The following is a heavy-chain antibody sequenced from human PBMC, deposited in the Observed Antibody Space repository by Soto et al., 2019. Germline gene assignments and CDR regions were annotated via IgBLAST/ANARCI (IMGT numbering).Heavy chain of an antibody. CDR1: GFTFSSYA. CDR3: ARDLGGIAADAFDI. V-gene: IGHV3-30-3*01. Sequence: AGGSLRLSCAASGFTFSSYAMHWVRQAPGKGLEWVAVISYDGSNKYYADSMKGRFTISRDNSKNTLYLQMNSLRAEDTAVYYCARDLGGIAADAFDIWGQGTMVTVSS. CDR2: ISYDGSNK. D-gene: IGHD6-13*01. J-gene: IGHJ3*02.